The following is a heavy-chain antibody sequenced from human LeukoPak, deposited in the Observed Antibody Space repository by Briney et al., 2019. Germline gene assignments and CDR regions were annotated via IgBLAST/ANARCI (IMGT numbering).Heavy chain of an antibody. CDR3: ASTPVDRGNDY. D-gene: IGHD2-15*01. J-gene: IGHJ4*02. CDR2: IYSGGST. CDR1: GFTVSSNY. Sequence: GGSLRLSCAASGFTVSSNYMSWVRQAPGKGLEWVSVIYSGGSTYYADSVKGRFTISRDNAKNSLYLQMNSLRAEDTAVYYCASTPVDRGNDYWGQGTLVTVSS. V-gene: IGHV3-53*01.